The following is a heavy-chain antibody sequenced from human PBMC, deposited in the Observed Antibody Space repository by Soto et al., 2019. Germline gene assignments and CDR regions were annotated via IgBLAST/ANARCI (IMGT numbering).Heavy chain of an antibody. CDR1: GGSISSDY. Sequence: PSETLSLTCTVSGGSISSDYWSWIRQPPGKGLEWIGYIYYSGSTNYNPSLKSRVTISVDTSKNQFSLKLSSVSGSDTAVYYCARDGRFLEHDWFAPCARGTLVTVSS. V-gene: IGHV4-59*01. CDR2: IYYSGST. CDR3: ARDGRFLEHDWFAP. D-gene: IGHD3-3*01. J-gene: IGHJ5*02.